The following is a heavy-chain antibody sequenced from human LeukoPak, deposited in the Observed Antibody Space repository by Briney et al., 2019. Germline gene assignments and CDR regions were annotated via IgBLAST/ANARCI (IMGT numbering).Heavy chain of an antibody. CDR2: ISGSGGST. CDR1: GFTFSSYA. CDR3: ATSRIAAAPYYHYGMDV. Sequence: GGSLRLSCAASGFTFSSYAMSWVRQAPGKGLEWVSAISGSGGSTYYADSVKGRFTISRDNSKNTLYLQMNSLRAEDTAVYYCATSRIAAAPYYHYGMDVWGQGTTVTVSS. J-gene: IGHJ6*02. V-gene: IGHV3-23*01. D-gene: IGHD6-13*01.